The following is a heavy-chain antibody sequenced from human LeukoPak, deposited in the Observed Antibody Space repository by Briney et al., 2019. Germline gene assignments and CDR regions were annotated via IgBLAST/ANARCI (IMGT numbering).Heavy chain of an antibody. Sequence: GGSLRLSCAASGFIFSDYWMSWVRQAPGKGLEWVANIKQDGSEKYYVGAVKGRFTISRDNAQNSLYLQMSSLRAEDTAVYYCARDRWGYSYGGDWGQGTLVTVSS. J-gene: IGHJ4*02. D-gene: IGHD5-18*01. CDR3: ARDRWGYSYGGD. CDR2: IKQDGSEK. V-gene: IGHV3-7*01. CDR1: GFIFSDYW.